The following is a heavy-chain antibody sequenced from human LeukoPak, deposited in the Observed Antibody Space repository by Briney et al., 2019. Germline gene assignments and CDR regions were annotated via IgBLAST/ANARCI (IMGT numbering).Heavy chain of an antibody. CDR2: ISSSGSTI. D-gene: IGHD3-22*01. J-gene: IGHJ4*02. CDR3: AREVPSPDSSGYYSSFFDY. V-gene: IGHV3-48*03. CDR1: GFTFSSYE. Sequence: GGSLRLSCAASGFTFSSYEMNWVRQAPGKGLEWVSYISSSGSTIYYADSVKGRFTISRDNAKNSLYLQMNSLRAEDTAVYYCAREVPSPDSSGYYSSFFDYWGQGTLVTVSS.